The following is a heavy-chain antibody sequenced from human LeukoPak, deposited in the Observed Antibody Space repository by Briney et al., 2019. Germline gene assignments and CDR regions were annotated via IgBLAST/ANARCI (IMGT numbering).Heavy chain of an antibody. V-gene: IGHV4-34*01. CDR1: GGSISSYY. CDR3: GRGPKYWRGLLPYYFDY. Sequence: PSETLSLTCTVSGGSISSYYWSWIRQPPGKGLEWIGEINHSGSTNYNPSLKSRVTISVDTSKNQFSLKLSSVTAADTAVYYCGRGPKYWRGLLPYYFDYWGQGTLVTVSS. J-gene: IGHJ4*02. CDR2: INHSGST. D-gene: IGHD3-22*01.